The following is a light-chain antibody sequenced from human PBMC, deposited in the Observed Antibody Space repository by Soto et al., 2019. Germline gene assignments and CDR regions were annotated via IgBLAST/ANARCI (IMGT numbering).Light chain of an antibody. Sequence: QSALTQPPSASGSPGQSVTISCTGTNKDVGGYNYVSWYQQHPGKAPRLLIFEVSKRPSGVPARFSGSKSGKTASLTVSGLQAEDEADYYCSSYVGAKNVVFGGGTQLTVL. CDR3: SSYVGAKNVV. CDR1: NKDVGGYNY. V-gene: IGLV2-8*01. CDR2: EVS. J-gene: IGLJ2*01.